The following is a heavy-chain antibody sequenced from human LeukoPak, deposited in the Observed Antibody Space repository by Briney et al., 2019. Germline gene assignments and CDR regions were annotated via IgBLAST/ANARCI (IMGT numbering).Heavy chain of an antibody. CDR1: GFTFSSYS. CDR3: AREGLGAAAGTFDY. D-gene: IGHD6-13*01. Sequence: GGSLRLSCAASGFTFSSYSMNWVRQAPGKGLAWVSTLTGSGDSADYADSVKGRFTISRDNSKNTLSLQMSSLRAEDTAVYYCAREGLGAAAGTFDYWGQGTLVTVSS. J-gene: IGHJ4*02. V-gene: IGHV3-23*01. CDR2: LTGSGDSA.